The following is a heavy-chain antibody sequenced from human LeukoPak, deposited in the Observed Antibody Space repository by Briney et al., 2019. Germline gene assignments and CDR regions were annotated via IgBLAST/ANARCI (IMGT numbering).Heavy chain of an antibody. V-gene: IGHV4-30-2*01. CDR3: ASRNQDFWSGYWGV. D-gene: IGHD3-3*01. CDR2: IYHSGST. J-gene: IGHJ6*02. CDR1: GGSISSGGYS. Sequence: SQTLSLTCAVSGGSISSGGYSWSWIRQPPGKGLEWIGYIYHSGSTYYNPSLKSRVTISVDRSKNQFSLKLSSVTAADTAVYYCASRNQDFWSGYWGVWGQGTTVTVSS.